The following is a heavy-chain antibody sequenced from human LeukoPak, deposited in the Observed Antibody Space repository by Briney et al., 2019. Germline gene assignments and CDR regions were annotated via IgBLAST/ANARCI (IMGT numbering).Heavy chain of an antibody. J-gene: IGHJ3*01. CDR1: GFTLRCYG. Sequence: GGSLRLFCVASGFTLRCYGMYWVRQAPGKGLEWVTFLRYDGSNTYYADSVKGRFTISRDNSKNTLYLHMNSLREEDTAVYYCAKEAWGSMYHPLDLWCQETMVTVSS. CDR3: AKEAWGSMYHPLDL. V-gene: IGHV3-30*02. D-gene: IGHD7-27*01. CDR2: LRYDGSNT.